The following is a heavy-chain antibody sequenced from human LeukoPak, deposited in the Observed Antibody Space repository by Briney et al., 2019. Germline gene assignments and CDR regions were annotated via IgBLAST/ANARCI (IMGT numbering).Heavy chain of an antibody. D-gene: IGHD6-13*01. J-gene: IGHJ4*02. Sequence: PSETLSLTCTVSGGSISSSSYYWGWIRQPPGKGLEWIGSIYYSGSTYYNPSLKSRVTISVDTSKNQFSLKLSSVTAADTAMYYCATHDIAAALVIDYWGQGTLVTVSS. CDR3: ATHDIAAALVIDY. V-gene: IGHV4-39*01. CDR2: IYYSGST. CDR1: GGSISSSSYY.